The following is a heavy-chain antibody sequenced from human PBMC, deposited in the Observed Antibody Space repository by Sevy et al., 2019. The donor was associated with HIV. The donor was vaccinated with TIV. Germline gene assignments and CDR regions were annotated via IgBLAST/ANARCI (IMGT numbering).Heavy chain of an antibody. D-gene: IGHD3-22*01. CDR3: ATTKDYYDSSGYPFDY. CDR2: FDPEDGET. J-gene: IGHJ4*02. CDR1: GYTHTELS. V-gene: IGHV1-24*01. Sequence: ASVKVSCKVSGYTHTELSMHWVRPAPGKGLEWMGSFDPEDGETIYQQKFQGRVTLTEDTSTDTAYMELSSLRSEDTAVYYCATTKDYYDSSGYPFDYWGQGTLVTVSS.